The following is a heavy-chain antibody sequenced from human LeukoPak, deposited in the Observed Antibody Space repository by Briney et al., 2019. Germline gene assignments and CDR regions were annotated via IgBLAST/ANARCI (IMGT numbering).Heavy chain of an antibody. V-gene: IGHV3-30*02. D-gene: IGHD5-12*01. CDR3: ARVFVDSGYDRADY. CDR1: GFTFRSYG. J-gene: IGHJ4*02. CDR2: IRYDGSNK. Sequence: PGGSLRLSCAASGFTFRSYGMHWVRQAPGKGLEWVAFIRYDGSNKYYADSVKGRFTISRDNAKNSLYLQMNSLRAEDTAVYYCARVFVDSGYDRADYWGQGTLVTVSS.